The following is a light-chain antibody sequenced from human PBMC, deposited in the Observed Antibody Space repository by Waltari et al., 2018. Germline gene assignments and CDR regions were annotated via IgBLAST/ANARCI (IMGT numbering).Light chain of an antibody. CDR3: GTWDSSLSGAV. V-gene: IGLV1-51*02. CDR2: ENS. J-gene: IGLJ7*01. CDR1: SYDFGHHY. Sequence: QSVLTQPPSVSAAPGQRVTLPCPGGSYDFGHHYVSWYRQVPGTAPKLLIEENSERPSGIPGRFSGSKSGTSATLDITGLQAGDEADYYCGTWDSSLSGAVFGGGTHLTVL.